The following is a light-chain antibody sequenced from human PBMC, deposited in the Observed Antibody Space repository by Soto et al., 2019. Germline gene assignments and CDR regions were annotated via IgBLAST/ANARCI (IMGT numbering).Light chain of an antibody. CDR3: SSFAGANIWV. V-gene: IGLV2-8*01. CDR1: SSDVGGYEY. J-gene: IGLJ3*02. Sequence: ALTQPPSASGSLGQSVTISCTGSSSDVGGYEYVAWYQQHPGKAPKLMIFEVNKRPSGVPNRFSGSKSGNTASLTVSGLQAEDEAAYYCSSFAGANIWVFGGGTKLTVL. CDR2: EVN.